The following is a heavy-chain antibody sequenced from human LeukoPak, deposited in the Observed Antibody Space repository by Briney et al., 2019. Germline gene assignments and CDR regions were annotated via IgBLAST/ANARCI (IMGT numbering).Heavy chain of an antibody. D-gene: IGHD6-13*01. CDR1: GGSFSGYY. Sequence: PSETLSLTCAVYGGSFSGYYWSWIRQPPGKGLEWIGEINHGGSTNYNPSLKSRVTISVDTSKNQFSLKLSSVTAADTAVYYCARVSSSWYQDWYFDLWGRGTLVTVPS. CDR3: ARVSSSWYQDWYFDL. CDR2: INHGGST. J-gene: IGHJ2*01. V-gene: IGHV4-34*01.